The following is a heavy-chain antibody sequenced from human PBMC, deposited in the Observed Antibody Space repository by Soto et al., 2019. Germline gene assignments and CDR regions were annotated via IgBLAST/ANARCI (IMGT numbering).Heavy chain of an antibody. CDR2: ISAYNGNT. Sequence: VASVKVSCKASGYTFTSYGISWVRQAPGQGLEWMGWISAYNGNTNYAQKLQGRVTMTTDTSTSTAYMELRSLRSDDTAVYYCVKDAPGYSYGSGYFDYWGQGTLVTVSS. V-gene: IGHV1-18*01. CDR3: VKDAPGYSYGSGYFDY. CDR1: GYTFTSYG. D-gene: IGHD5-18*01. J-gene: IGHJ4*02.